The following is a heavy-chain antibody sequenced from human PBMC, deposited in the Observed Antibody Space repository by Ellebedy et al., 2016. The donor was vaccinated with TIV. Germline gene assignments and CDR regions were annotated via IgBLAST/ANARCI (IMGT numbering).Heavy chain of an antibody. CDR2: INPSGGST. CDR1: GYTFTSYY. J-gene: IGHJ6*02. V-gene: IGHV1-46*01. Sequence: ASVKVSCXASGYTFTSYYMHWVRQAPGQGLEWMGIINPSGGSTSYAQKFQGRVTMTRDTSTSTAYMELRSLRSDDTAVYYCARDPRGPITMVRGVFYYYYYGMDVWGQGTTVTVSS. CDR3: ARDPRGPITMVRGVFYYYYYGMDV. D-gene: IGHD3-10*01.